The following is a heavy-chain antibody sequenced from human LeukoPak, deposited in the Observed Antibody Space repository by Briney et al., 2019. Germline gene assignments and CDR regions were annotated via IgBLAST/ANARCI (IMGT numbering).Heavy chain of an antibody. J-gene: IGHJ4*02. Sequence: ASGKVSCKPSAYSFTSYGISWVRQAPGQGLEWVGWINPYNGKTNYAQKVQGRVTVTTDTSTSTTYMELRSLRFDDTAVYYCARDPSGNPYFFDYWGQGTLVTVSS. CDR3: ARDPSGNPYFFDY. V-gene: IGHV1-18*01. D-gene: IGHD3-3*01. CDR1: AYSFTSYG. CDR2: INPYNGKT.